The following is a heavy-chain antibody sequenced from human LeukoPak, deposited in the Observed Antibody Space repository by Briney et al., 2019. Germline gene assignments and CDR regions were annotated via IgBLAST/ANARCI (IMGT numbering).Heavy chain of an antibody. CDR2: VSGSGGST. V-gene: IGHV3-23*01. CDR3: AKDPKRRDGY. D-gene: IGHD5-24*01. J-gene: IGHJ4*02. Sequence: GGSLRLSCAASGCTFSSYAMSWVRKAPGKGLEWVSAVSGSGGSTYYANSVKGRFTISRDNSKNTLYLQMNSLRAEDTAVYYCAKDPKRRDGYWGQGTLVTVSS. CDR1: GCTFSSYA.